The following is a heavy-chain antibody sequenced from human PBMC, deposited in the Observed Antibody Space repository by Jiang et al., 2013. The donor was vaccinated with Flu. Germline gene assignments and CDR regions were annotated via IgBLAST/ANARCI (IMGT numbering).Heavy chain of an antibody. V-gene: IGHV4-34*01. CDR1: GGSFSGYY. CDR2: INHSGST. J-gene: IGHJ6*04. Sequence: LLKPSETLSLTCAVYGGSFSGYYWSWIRQPPGKGLEWIGEINHSGSTNYNPSLKSRVTISVDTSKKQFSLKLSSVTAADTAVYYCARGIGSHSYYYYGMDVWGKGTTVTVSS. CDR3: ARGIGSHSYYYYGMDV.